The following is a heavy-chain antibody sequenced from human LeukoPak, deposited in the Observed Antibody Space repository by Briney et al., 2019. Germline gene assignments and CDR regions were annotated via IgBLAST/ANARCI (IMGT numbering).Heavy chain of an antibody. V-gene: IGHV3-66*01. CDR3: VRSGYRFYGMDV. CDR1: GFTVSSNY. D-gene: IGHD6-25*01. Sequence: GGSLRLSCAASGFTVSSNYMSWVRQAPGKGLEWVSVIYSGGSTYYADSVKGRFTISRDNSKNTLYLQMNSLRAEDTAVYYCVRSGYRFYGMDVWGQGTTVTVSS. CDR2: IYSGGST. J-gene: IGHJ6*02.